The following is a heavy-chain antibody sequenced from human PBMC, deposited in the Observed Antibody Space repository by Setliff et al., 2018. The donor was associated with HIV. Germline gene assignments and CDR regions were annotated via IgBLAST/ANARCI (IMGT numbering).Heavy chain of an antibody. Sequence: ETLSLTCTVSGDSATNSRYYWAWIRQPPGKGLEYIGSIHYDDRTYYHPSLKSRVTISLDTSKNQFSLNLTSVTAADTAVYYCASRIYYYDSNNFLREEGFDPWGQGTLVTVSS. CDR2: IHYDDRT. CDR3: ASRIYYYDSNNFLREEGFDP. D-gene: IGHD3-22*01. V-gene: IGHV4-39*01. CDR1: GDSATNSRYY. J-gene: IGHJ5*02.